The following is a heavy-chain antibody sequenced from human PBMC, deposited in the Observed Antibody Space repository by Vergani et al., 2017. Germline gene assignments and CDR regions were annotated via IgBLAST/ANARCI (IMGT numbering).Heavy chain of an antibody. V-gene: IGHV4-34*01. CDR2: INHSGST. Sequence: QVQLQQWGAGLLKPSETLSLTCAVYGGSFSGYYWSWIRQPPGKGLEWIGEINHSGSTNYNPSLKSRVTISVDTSKNQFSLKLSSVTAAGTAVYYCARGRQRITMVRRFNWFDPWGQGTLVTVSS. CDR3: ARGRQRITMVRRFNWFDP. J-gene: IGHJ5*02. D-gene: IGHD3-10*01. CDR1: GGSFSGYY.